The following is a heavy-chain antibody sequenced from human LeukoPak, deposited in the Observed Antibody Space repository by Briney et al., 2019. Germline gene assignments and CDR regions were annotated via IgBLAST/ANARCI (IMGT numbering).Heavy chain of an antibody. CDR2: IIPIFGTA. CDR1: GGTFSSYA. V-gene: IGHV1-69*13. Sequence: ASVKVSCKASGGTFSSYAISWVRQAPGQGLEWMGGIIPIFGTANYAQKFQGRVTITADESTSTAYMELSSLRSEDTAVYYCARVVVVAQLNNWFDPWGQGTLVTVSS. CDR3: ARVVVVAQLNNWFDP. J-gene: IGHJ5*02. D-gene: IGHD2-15*01.